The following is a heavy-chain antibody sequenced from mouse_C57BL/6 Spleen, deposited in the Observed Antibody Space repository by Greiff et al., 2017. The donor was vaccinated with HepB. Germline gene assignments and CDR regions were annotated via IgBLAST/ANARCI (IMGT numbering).Heavy chain of an antibody. CDR1: GFTFSDYY. CDR2: INYDGSST. D-gene: IGHD1-1*01. Sequence: EVKLMESEGGLVQPGSSMKLSCTASGFTFSDYYMAWVRQVPEKGLEWVANINYDGSSTYYLDSLKSRFIISRDNAKNILYLQMSSLKSEDTATYYCARAPYYYGSDYFDYWGQGTTLTVSS. V-gene: IGHV5-16*01. J-gene: IGHJ2*01. CDR3: ARAPYYYGSDYFDY.